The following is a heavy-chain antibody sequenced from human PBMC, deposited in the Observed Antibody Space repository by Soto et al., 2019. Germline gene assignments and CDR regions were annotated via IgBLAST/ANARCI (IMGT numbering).Heavy chain of an antibody. CDR2: IYYSGST. J-gene: IGHJ4*02. Sequence: QLQLQESGPGLVKPSETLSLTCTVSGGSISSSSYYWGWIRQPPGKGLEWIGSIYYSGSTYYNPSLKSRVTISVDTSKNQFSLKLSSVTAADTAVYYCARQSQGVMITFGGVIVTDNFDYWGQGTLVTVSS. CDR3: ARQSQGVMITFGGVIVTDNFDY. CDR1: GGSISSSSYY. D-gene: IGHD3-16*02. V-gene: IGHV4-39*01.